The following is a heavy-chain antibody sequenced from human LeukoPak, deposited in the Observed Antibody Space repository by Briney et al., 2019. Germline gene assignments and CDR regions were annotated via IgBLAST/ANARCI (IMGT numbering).Heavy chain of an antibody. Sequence: GASVKVSCKASGYTFTTYGISWVRQAPGQGLECMGWINPYNGNTNYAQKFQGRVTLTTDTSTGTAYMELRSVRSDDSAMYFCAREIYGRFDFWGQGTLVTVSS. CDR2: INPYNGNT. CDR1: GYTFTTYG. J-gene: IGHJ4*02. V-gene: IGHV1-18*01. D-gene: IGHD4-17*01. CDR3: AREIYGRFDF.